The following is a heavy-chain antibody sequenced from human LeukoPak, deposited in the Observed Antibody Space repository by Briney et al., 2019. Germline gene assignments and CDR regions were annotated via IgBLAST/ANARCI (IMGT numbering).Heavy chain of an antibody. CDR3: AFHPPWGWLD. Sequence: SETLSLTCSVSGDSISTSSSYWGWIRQPPGKGLEWIGSIYYSGSTYYNTSLKSRVTISVDTSKNQFSLKLTSVTAADTAVYYCAFHPPWGWLDWGQGTLLTVSS. D-gene: IGHD5-24*01. J-gene: IGHJ4*02. CDR1: GDSISTSSSY. CDR2: IYYSGST. V-gene: IGHV4-39*07.